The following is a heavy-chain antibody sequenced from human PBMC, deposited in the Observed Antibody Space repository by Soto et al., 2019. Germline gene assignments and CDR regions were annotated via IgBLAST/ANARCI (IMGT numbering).Heavy chain of an antibody. D-gene: IGHD6-25*01. CDR1: GFTFSSYG. V-gene: IGHV3-30*18. Sequence: GGSLRLSCAASGFTFSSYGMHWVRQAPGKGLEWVAVISYDGSNIYYADSVKGRFTITRDNSKNTLYLQMNSLRDEDTAVYYCAKVLIAAAATGNFFFDYWGQGALVTVSS. CDR3: AKVLIAAAATGNFFFDY. J-gene: IGHJ4*02. CDR2: ISYDGSNI.